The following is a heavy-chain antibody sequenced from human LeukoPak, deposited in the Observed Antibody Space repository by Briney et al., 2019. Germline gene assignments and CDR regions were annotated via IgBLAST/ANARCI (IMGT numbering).Heavy chain of an antibody. V-gene: IGHV3-66*01. D-gene: IGHD6-6*01. CDR1: GFTVSSNY. J-gene: IGHJ4*02. CDR3: ARDGDEYSSSSGDY. CDR2: IYSGGST. Sequence: GGSLRVSCAASGFTVSSNYMSWVRQAPGKGLQWVSVIYSGGSTYYADSVKGRFTISRDNSKNTLYLQMNSLRAEDTAVYYCARDGDEYSSSSGDYWGQGTLVTVSS.